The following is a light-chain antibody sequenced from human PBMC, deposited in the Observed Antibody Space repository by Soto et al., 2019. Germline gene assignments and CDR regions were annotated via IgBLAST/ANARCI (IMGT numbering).Light chain of an antibody. J-gene: IGKJ1*01. CDR3: QKYSSYSRK. V-gene: IGKV1-39*01. CDR1: QSISSY. CDR2: AAS. Sequence: IQMTQSPSSLSASVGDRATLTFRASQSISSYLNWYQQKPGKAPKLLIYAASSLQSGVPSRFSGSGSGTDFTLTISSLQPEDFATYYCQKYSSYSRKFGQGTKVDI.